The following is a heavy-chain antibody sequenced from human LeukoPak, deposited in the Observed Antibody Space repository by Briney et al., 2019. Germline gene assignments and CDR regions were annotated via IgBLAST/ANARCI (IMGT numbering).Heavy chain of an antibody. J-gene: IGHJ6*03. Sequence: ASVKVSCKASGYTFTPYSINWVRQAPGQGLEWMGWINTNTGNPTYAQGFTGRFVFSLDTSVSTAYLQISSLKAEDTAVYYCARDQSSSWSHYYYMDVWGKGTTVTVSS. D-gene: IGHD6-13*01. CDR3: ARDQSSSWSHYYYMDV. V-gene: IGHV7-4-1*02. CDR2: INTNTGNP. CDR1: GYTFTPYS.